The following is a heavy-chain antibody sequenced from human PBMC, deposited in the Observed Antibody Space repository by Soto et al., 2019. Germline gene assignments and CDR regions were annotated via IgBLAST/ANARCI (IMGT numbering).Heavy chain of an antibody. CDR1: GFTFSNAW. V-gene: IGHV3-15*01. J-gene: IGHJ4*02. CDR3: ITAPLR. CDR2: IRSQGDGGTA. Sequence: QLVESGGGFVKPGMSLKLTCAASGFTFSNAWMTWVSQAPGKGLERVGLIRSQGDGGTADYAAPVRGRFNISRDDAQNMLFLHMDNLQPEYTAVYYCITAPLRWGQGNLVTVSS.